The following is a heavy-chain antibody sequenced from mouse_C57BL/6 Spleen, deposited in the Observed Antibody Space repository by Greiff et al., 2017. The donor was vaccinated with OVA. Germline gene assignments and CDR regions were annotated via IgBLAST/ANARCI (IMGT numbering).Heavy chain of an antibody. J-gene: IGHJ4*01. CDR3: ASVWDEGYAMDY. V-gene: IGHV1-19*01. CDR1: GYTFTDYY. Sequence: EVKVVESGPVLVKPGASVKMSCTASGYTFTDYYMNWVQQSPGKSLEWIGVINPYNGGTSSNQKFKGKATLTVKLSTTTAYVELKSLTSEESAVYYGASVWDEGYAMDYWGQGRSVTVSS. D-gene: IGHD4-1*01. CDR2: INPYNGGT.